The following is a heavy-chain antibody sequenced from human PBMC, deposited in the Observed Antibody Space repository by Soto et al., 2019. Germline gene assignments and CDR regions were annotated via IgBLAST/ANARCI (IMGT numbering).Heavy chain of an antibody. D-gene: IGHD4-4*01. Sequence: QVQLVQSGAEVKKPGASVKVSCKASGYTFSSYAMHWVRQAPGQRLEWMGWINAGNGNTKYSQKFQGRVTITRDTSASTAYMELSSLRSEDTAVYYCASSYSNSALIDYYYGMDVWGQGTTVTVSS. J-gene: IGHJ6*02. CDR3: ASSYSNSALIDYYYGMDV. CDR1: GYTFSSYA. V-gene: IGHV1-3*01. CDR2: INAGNGNT.